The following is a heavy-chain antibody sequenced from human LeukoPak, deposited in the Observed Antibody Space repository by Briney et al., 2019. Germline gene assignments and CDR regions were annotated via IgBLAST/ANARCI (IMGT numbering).Heavy chain of an antibody. J-gene: IGHJ6*03. CDR2: INPNSGGT. Sequence: ASVKVSCKASGYTFTGYYMHWVRQAPGQGLAWMGWINPNSGGTNYAQKFQGRVTMTRDTSISTAYMELSRLRSDDTAVYYCARDGVPMDIVVVVAATRGMDVWGKGTTVTVSS. CDR3: ARDGVPMDIVVVVAATRGMDV. V-gene: IGHV1-2*02. CDR1: GYTFTGYY. D-gene: IGHD2-15*01.